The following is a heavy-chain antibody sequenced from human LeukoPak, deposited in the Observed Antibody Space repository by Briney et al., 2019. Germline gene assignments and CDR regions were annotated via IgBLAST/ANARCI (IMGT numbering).Heavy chain of an antibody. Sequence: ASVKVSCKASGYTFTGYYMHWVRQAPGQGLEWMGWINPNSGGTNYAQKFQGWVTMTRDTSISTAYMGLSRLRSDDTAVYYCARDPYYDFWSGPWPVINTYYYYYGMDVWGQGTTVTASS. J-gene: IGHJ6*02. CDR1: GYTFTGYY. CDR2: INPNSGGT. V-gene: IGHV1-2*04. D-gene: IGHD3-3*01. CDR3: ARDPYYDFWSGPWPVINTYYYYYGMDV.